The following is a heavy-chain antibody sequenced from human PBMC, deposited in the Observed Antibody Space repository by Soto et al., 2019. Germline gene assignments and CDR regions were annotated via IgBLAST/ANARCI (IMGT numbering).Heavy chain of an antibody. CDR2: IDWDDDK. D-gene: IGHD2-15*01. Sequence: SGPTLVNPTQTLTLTCTFSGFSLSTSGMCVSWIRQPPGKALEWLARIDWDDDKYYSTSLKTRLTISKDTSKNQVVLTMTNMDPVDTATYYCARNREDIVVVVAAPVKYYYYGMDVWGQGTTVTVSS. CDR1: GFSLSTSGMC. J-gene: IGHJ6*02. CDR3: ARNREDIVVVVAAPVKYYYYGMDV. V-gene: IGHV2-70*11.